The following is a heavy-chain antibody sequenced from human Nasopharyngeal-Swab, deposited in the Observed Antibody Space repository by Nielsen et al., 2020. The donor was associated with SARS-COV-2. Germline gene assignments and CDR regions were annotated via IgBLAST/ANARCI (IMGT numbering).Heavy chain of an antibody. CDR1: GFTFSSYG. D-gene: IGHD6-19*01. CDR3: ARSAAFKRRSSGWYYFDY. Sequence: GESLKISCAASGFTFSSYGMHWVRQAPGKGLEWVAVISYDGSNKYYADSVKGRFTISRDNSKNTLYLQMNSLRAEDTAVYYCARSAAFKRRSSGWYYFDYWGQGTLVTVSS. V-gene: IGHV3-30*03. CDR2: ISYDGSNK. J-gene: IGHJ4*02.